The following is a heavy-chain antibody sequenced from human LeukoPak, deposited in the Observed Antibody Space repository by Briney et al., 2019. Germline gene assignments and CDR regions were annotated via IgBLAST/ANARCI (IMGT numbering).Heavy chain of an antibody. V-gene: IGHV3-23*01. D-gene: IGHD5-18*01. CDR3: AKDQVRYGQTMDYLDF. CDR2: ISRSGGGT. J-gene: IGHJ4*02. Sequence: GGSLRLSCAASGLTFSSYVMSWVRQAPGKGLEWVSAISRSGGGTYYADSVKGRFTISRDNSKNTLYLQMNSLRAEDTAVYYCAKDQVRYGQTMDYLDFWGQGALVTVSS. CDR1: GLTFSSYV.